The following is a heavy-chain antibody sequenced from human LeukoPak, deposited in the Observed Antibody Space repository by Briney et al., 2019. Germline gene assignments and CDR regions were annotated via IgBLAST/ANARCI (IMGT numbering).Heavy chain of an antibody. D-gene: IGHD5-18*01. J-gene: IGHJ3*02. Sequence: SETLSLTCTVSGDSISNHYWSWIRQPPGKGLEWIGRIYTSGSTNYNPSLKSRVTMSVDTSKNQFSLKLSSVTAADTAVYYCARGGDTAMVKAFDIWGQGTMVTVSS. CDR2: IYTSGST. CDR3: ARGGDTAMVKAFDI. CDR1: GDSISNHY. V-gene: IGHV4-4*07.